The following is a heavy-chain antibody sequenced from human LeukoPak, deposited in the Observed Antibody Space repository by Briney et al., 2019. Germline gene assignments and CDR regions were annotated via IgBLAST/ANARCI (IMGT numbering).Heavy chain of an antibody. V-gene: IGHV4-39*07. Sequence: SETLSLTCTVSGGSISSSSYYWGWIRQPPGKGLEWIGSIYYSGTTYYNPSLKSRVTISVDTSKNQFSLKLSSVTAADTAVYYCASRRDGYSFFDDWGQGTLVTVSS. CDR3: ASRRDGYSFFDD. J-gene: IGHJ4*02. D-gene: IGHD5-24*01. CDR2: IYYSGTT. CDR1: GGSISSSSYY.